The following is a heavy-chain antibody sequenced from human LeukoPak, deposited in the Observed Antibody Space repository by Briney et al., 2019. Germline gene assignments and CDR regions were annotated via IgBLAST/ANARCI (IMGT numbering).Heavy chain of an antibody. Sequence: SVKVSCKASGFTFTSSAMQWVRQARGQRLEWIGWIVVGSGNTNYAQKFQERVTITRDMSTSTAYMELSSLRSEDTAVYYCAAALNYDFWSGHFDYWGRGTLVTVSS. V-gene: IGHV1-58*02. D-gene: IGHD3-3*01. J-gene: IGHJ4*02. CDR2: IVVGSGNT. CDR1: GFTFTSSA. CDR3: AAALNYDFWSGHFDY.